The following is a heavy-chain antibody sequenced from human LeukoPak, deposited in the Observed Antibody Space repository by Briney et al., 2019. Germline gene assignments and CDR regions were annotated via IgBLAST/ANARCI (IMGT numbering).Heavy chain of an antibody. CDR1: GFTFSSYA. CDR3: ARSVGAYLLPIDY. V-gene: IGHV3-30*01. CDR2: ISYDGSNK. Sequence: GGSLRLSCAASGFTFSSYAMHWVRQAPGKGLEWVAVISYDGSNKYYADSVKGRFTISRDNSKNTLYLQMNSLRAEDTAVYYCARSVGAYLLPIDYWGQGTLVTVSS. D-gene: IGHD1-26*01. J-gene: IGHJ4*02.